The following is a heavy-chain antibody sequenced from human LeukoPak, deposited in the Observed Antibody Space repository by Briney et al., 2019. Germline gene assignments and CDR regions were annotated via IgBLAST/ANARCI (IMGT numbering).Heavy chain of an antibody. CDR1: GGYISGFS. Sequence: SETLSLTCTLSGGYISGFSWARVRQSPGKDLEWIATLHSNGNTYSNPSLKSRVTMSVDTSKNQFSLNLRSVTATDTAVYYCARNPTGYPNWFDAWGQGTLVTVSS. CDR3: ARNPTGYPNWFDA. D-gene: IGHD6-25*01. J-gene: IGHJ5*02. CDR2: LHSNGNT. V-gene: IGHV4-59*04.